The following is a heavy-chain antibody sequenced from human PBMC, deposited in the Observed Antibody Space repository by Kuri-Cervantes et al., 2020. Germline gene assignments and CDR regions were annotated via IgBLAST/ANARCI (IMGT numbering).Heavy chain of an antibody. CDR1: GFPVSSDY. V-gene: IGHV3-11*04. D-gene: IGHD3-3*01. CDR3: AREFDFLDV. Sequence: GESLKISCAVSGFPVSSDYMSWVRQAPGKGLEWVSYISSSGSTIYYADSVKGRFTISRDNVKNSLYLQMNSLRAEDTAVYYCAREFDFLDVWGKGTTVTVSS. J-gene: IGHJ6*04. CDR2: ISSSGSTI.